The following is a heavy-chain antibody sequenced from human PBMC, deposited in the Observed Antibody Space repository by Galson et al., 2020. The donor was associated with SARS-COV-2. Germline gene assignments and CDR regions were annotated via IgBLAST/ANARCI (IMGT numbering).Heavy chain of an antibody. D-gene: IGHD5-12*01. CDR3: ARWGDGYNMEYWYFDL. CDR2: IYTSGST. V-gene: IGHV4-61*02. Sequence: SETLSLTCTVSGGSISSGSYYWSWIRQPAGKGLEWIGRIYTSGSTNYNPSLKSRVTISVDTSKNQFSLKLSSVTAADTAVYYCARWGDGYNMEYWYFDLWGRGTLVTVSS. J-gene: IGHJ2*01. CDR1: GGSISSGSYY.